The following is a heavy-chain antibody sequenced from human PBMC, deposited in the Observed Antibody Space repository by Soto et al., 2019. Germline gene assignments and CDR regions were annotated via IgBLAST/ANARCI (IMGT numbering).Heavy chain of an antibody. CDR1: GFTSSGHW. V-gene: IGHV3-74*01. CDR3: ARAGITGRNGLDG. D-gene: IGHD1-20*01. CDR2: IFNDASSI. J-gene: IGHJ6*02. Sequence: EVQLVESGGGLIQPGGSLRLSCAASGFTSSGHWMHWVRQVPGKGLVWVARIFNDASSITYADSVKGRFTISRDNAKNTVTLQMNSLRAEDTAVYYCARAGITGRNGLDGWGQGTTVTV.